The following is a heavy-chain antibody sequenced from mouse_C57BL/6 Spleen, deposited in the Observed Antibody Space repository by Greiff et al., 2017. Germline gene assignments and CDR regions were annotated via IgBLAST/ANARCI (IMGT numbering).Heavy chain of an antibody. CDR1: GYTFTSYW. D-gene: IGHD2-4*01. J-gene: IGHJ2*01. CDR2: IHPNSGST. CDR3: ARSLYDYDRYFDY. V-gene: IGHV1-64*01. Sequence: QVHVKQSGAELVKPGASVKLSCKASGYTFTSYWMHWVKQRPGQGLEWIGMIHPNSGSTNYNEKFKSKATLTVDKSSSTAYMQLSSLTSEDSAVYYCARSLYDYDRYFDYWGQGTTLTVSS.